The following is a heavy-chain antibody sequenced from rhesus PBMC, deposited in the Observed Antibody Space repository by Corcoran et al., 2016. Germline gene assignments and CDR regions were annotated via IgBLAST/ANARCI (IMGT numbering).Heavy chain of an antibody. J-gene: IGHJ4*01. CDR3: ARLGVVGTPLWDY. CDR2: IYGSGGST. CDR1: GGPISRSYW. Sequence: QVQLQESGPGVVKPCETLSLNCPVSGGPISRSYWWSCIRQPLGTGLEWIGGIYGSGGSTEYNPSLKSRVTISIDTSKNQFSLKLSSVTAADTAVYYCARLGVVGTPLWDYWGQGVLVTVSS. V-gene: IGHV4-93*02. D-gene: IGHD1-44*01.